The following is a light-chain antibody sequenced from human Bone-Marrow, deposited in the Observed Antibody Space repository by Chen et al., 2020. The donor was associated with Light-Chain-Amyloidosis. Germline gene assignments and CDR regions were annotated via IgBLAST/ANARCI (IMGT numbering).Light chain of an antibody. J-gene: IGLJ3*02. CDR3: QVWDRSSDRPV. V-gene: IGLV3-21*02. CDR2: DDS. CDR1: NIGSTS. Sequence: SYVLTQPSPVSVPPGQPATFPCGGNNIGSTSVHWYQQTPGQAPLLVVYDDSDRPSGIPERLSGSNSGNTATLTISRVEAGDEADYYCQVWDRSSDRPVFGGGTKLTVL.